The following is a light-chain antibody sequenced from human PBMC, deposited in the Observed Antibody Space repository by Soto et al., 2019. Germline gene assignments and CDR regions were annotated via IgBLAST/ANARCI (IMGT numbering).Light chain of an antibody. CDR3: SSYTSSTTLYV. CDR2: DVS. V-gene: IGLV2-14*02. CDR1: SSDVGSYNF. Sequence: QSALTQPASVSGSPGQSITISCTGTSSDVGSYNFVSWYQQYPGKVPKLMIYDVSNRPSGVSNRFSGSKSGNTASLTISGLQAEDEADYYCSSYTSSTTLYVFGTGTKVTVL. J-gene: IGLJ1*01.